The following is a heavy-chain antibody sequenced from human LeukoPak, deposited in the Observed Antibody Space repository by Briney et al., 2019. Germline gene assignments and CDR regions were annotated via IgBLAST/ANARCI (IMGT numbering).Heavy chain of an antibody. CDR1: GGTFSSYA. V-gene: IGHV1-69*13. D-gene: IGHD5-18*01. CDR3: ARATGGYSNGTYYFDY. Sequence: SVKVSCKASGGTFSSYAISWVRQAPGQGPEWMGGIIPIFGPANYAQKFQGRVTITSDESTSTAYMELSSLRSEDTAVYYCARATGGYSNGTYYFDYWGQGTLVTVSS. CDR2: IIPIFGPA. J-gene: IGHJ4*02.